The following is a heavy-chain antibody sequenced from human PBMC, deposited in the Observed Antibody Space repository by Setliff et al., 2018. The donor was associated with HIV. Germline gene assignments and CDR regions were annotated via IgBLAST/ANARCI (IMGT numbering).Heavy chain of an antibody. CDR2: IYTSGST. CDR1: GGSISSYY. Sequence: NPSETLSLTCTVSGGSISSYYWGWIRQPPGKGLEWIGYIYTSGSTNYNPSLKSRVTISVDTSKNQFSLKLSSVTAADTAVYYCARLGPDGYNSRHDAFDIWGQGTMVTVSS. CDR3: ARLGPDGYNSRHDAFDI. D-gene: IGHD5-12*01. V-gene: IGHV4-4*09. J-gene: IGHJ3*02.